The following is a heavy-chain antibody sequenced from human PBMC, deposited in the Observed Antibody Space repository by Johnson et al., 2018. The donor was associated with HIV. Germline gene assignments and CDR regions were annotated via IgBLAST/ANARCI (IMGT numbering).Heavy chain of an antibody. D-gene: IGHD1-26*01. CDR3: AKDLFTEREDDVFDV. CDR2: IGTAVDT. V-gene: IGHV3-13*01. Sequence: VQLVESGGGLVQPGGSLRLSCAASGFTFSSYDMHWVRQATGKGLEWVSAIGTAVDTYYPGSVKGRFTISTENAKNSLYLQMNSLRAEDTAVYYCAKDLFTEREDDVFDVWGQGTMVTVSS. CDR1: GFTFSSYD. J-gene: IGHJ3*01.